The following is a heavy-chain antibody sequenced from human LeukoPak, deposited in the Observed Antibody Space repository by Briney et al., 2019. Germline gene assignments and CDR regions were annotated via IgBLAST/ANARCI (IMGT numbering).Heavy chain of an antibody. CDR2: MNPNSGNT. CDR3: ARVGNWNYDPSDYYYYMDV. Sequence: ASVKVSCKASGYTLTSYDINWVRQATGQGLEWMGWMNPNSGNTGYAQKFQGRVTITRNTSISTAYMELSSLRSEDTAVYYCARVGNWNYDPSDYYYYMDVWGKGTTVTVSS. V-gene: IGHV1-8*03. J-gene: IGHJ6*03. D-gene: IGHD1-7*01. CDR1: GYTLTSYD.